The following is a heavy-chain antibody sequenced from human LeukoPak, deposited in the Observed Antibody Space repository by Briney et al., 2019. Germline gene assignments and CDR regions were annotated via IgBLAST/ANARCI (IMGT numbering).Heavy chain of an antibody. Sequence: SETLSLTCTVSGGSISNYYWSWIRQPPGKGLEWIVYIYYTGSTNYNPSLKSRVAISVDTSKNQFSLKLSSVTAADTAVYYCARVGYFGSGNYYNDRGAFDYWGQGTLVTVSS. V-gene: IGHV4-59*01. D-gene: IGHD3-10*01. CDR3: ARVGYFGSGNYYNDRGAFDY. CDR2: IYYTGST. CDR1: GGSISNYY. J-gene: IGHJ4*02.